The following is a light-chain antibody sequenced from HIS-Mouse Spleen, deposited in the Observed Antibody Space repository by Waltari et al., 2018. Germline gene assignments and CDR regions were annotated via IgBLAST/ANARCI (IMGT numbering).Light chain of an antibody. CDR2: EGS. J-gene: IGLJ2*01. CDR3: CSYAGSSTVV. V-gene: IGLV2-23*01. CDR1: SSAVGRYNL. Sequence: QSALTQPASVSASPGQSITISCTGPSSAVGRYNLVARYQQHPGKAPKLMIYEGSKRPSGVSNRFSGSKSGNTASLTISGLQAEDEADYYCCSYAGSSTVVFGGGTKLTVL.